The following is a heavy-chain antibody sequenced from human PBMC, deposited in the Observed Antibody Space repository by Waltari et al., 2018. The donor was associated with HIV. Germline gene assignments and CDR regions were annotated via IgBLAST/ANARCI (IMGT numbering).Heavy chain of an antibody. CDR1: GGTFSSYT. CDR2: IMPIPGIA. D-gene: IGHD5-12*01. CDR3: ARDSQDIVATITYYYYYGMDV. Sequence: QVQLVQSGDEVKKPGSSVKVSCKASGGTFSSYTISWLRQPPGQVLEWMGRIMPIPGIANNAQKFQGRVPITADKSTGTAYMERRSLRSEDTAHYYCARDSQDIVATITYYYYYGMDVWGQGTTVTVAS. J-gene: IGHJ6*02. V-gene: IGHV1-69*08.